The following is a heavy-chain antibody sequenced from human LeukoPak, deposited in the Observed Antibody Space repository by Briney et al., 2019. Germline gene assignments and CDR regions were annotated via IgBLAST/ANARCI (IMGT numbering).Heavy chain of an antibody. V-gene: IGHV4-38-2*02. D-gene: IGHD2-2*01. CDR2: IYHSGSI. Sequence: SETLSLTCTVSGYSISSGYNWDWIRQPPGKGLEWIGSIYHSGSIYYNPSLKSRVTISVDTSKNQFSLKLSSVTAADTAVYYCARGQYLVYWGQGTLVTVSS. J-gene: IGHJ4*02. CDR3: ARGQYLVY. CDR1: GYSISSGYN.